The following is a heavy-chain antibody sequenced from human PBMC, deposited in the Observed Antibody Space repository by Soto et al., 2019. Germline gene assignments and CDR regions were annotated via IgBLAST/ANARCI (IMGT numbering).Heavy chain of an antibody. CDR3: ARGGRYCSGGSCPSYWYFDL. CDR1: GYTFTSYG. CDR2: ISAYNGNT. J-gene: IGHJ2*01. D-gene: IGHD2-15*01. Sequence: GASVKVSCKASGYTFTSYGISWVRQAPGQGLEWMGWISAYNGNTNYAQKLQGRVTMTTDTSTSTAYMELRSLRSDDTAVYYCARGGRYCSGGSCPSYWYFDLWGRGTLVTVSS. V-gene: IGHV1-18*01.